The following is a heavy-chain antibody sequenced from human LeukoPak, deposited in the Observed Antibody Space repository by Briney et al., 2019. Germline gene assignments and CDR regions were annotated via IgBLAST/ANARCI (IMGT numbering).Heavy chain of an antibody. CDR1: GYTFTGYY. CDR2: INPNSGGT. Sequence: GASVKVSCKASGYTFTGYYMHWVRQAPGQGLEWMGWINPNSGGTNYAQKFQGRVTMTRDTSTSTAYMELSRLRSDDTAVYYCAREGGFHYYGSGSYIGWGQGTLVTVSS. J-gene: IGHJ4*02. V-gene: IGHV1-2*02. CDR3: AREGGFHYYGSGSYIG. D-gene: IGHD3-10*01.